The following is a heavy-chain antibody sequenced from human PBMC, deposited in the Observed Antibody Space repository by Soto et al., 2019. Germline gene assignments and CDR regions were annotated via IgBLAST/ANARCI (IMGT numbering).Heavy chain of an antibody. V-gene: IGHV3-9*01. Sequence: EVQLVESGGGLVQPGRSLRLSCAASGFTFDDYAMHWVRQAPGKGLEWVSGISWNSGSIGYADSVKGRFTISRDNAKNSLYLQMNSLRAEDTALYYCAKDSLLCSSTSCYLDSWGQGTLVTVSS. CDR3: AKDSLLCSSTSCYLDS. D-gene: IGHD2-2*01. CDR1: GFTFDDYA. CDR2: ISWNSGSI. J-gene: IGHJ4*02.